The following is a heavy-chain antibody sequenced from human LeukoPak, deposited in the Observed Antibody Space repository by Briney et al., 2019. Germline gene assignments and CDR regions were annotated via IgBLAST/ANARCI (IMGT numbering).Heavy chain of an antibody. V-gene: IGHV4-34*01. J-gene: IGHJ4*02. Sequence: KPSETLSLTCAVYGGSFSGYYWSWIRQPPGKGLEWIGEINHSGSTNYNPSLKSRVTISVDTSKNQFSLKLSSVTAADTAVYHCARTLDGYHIVPGFWGQGTLVTVSS. CDR1: GGSFSGYY. CDR2: INHSGST. D-gene: IGHD5-24*01. CDR3: ARTLDGYHIVPGF.